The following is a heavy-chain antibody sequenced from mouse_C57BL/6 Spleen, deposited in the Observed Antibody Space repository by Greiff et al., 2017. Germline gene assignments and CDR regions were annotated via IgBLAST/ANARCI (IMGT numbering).Heavy chain of an antibody. D-gene: IGHD1-1*01. CDR3: ALITTVVARGYFDV. J-gene: IGHJ1*03. CDR2: IHPSDSDT. CDR1: GCTFTSYW. Sequence: QVQLKQPGAELVKPGASVKVSCKASGCTFTSYWMHWVKQRPGQGLEWIGRIHPSDSDTNYNQKFKGKATLTVDKSSSTAYMQLSSLTSEDSAVYYGALITTVVARGYFDVWGTGTTVTVSS. V-gene: IGHV1-74*01.